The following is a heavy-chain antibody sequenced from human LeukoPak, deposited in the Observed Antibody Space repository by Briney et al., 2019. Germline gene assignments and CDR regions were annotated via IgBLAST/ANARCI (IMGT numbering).Heavy chain of an antibody. V-gene: IGHV3-23*01. J-gene: IGHJ3*02. D-gene: IGHD4-23*01. CDR2: IGYTGDST. CDR3: AKSPTVDAAFDI. CDR1: GFTFSSYA. Sequence: GGSPRLSCAASGFTFSSYAMNWVRQAPGKGLEWVSGIGYTGDSTFYADSVKGRFTVSRDSSKNTLFLHMNSLRAEDTALYYCAKSPTVDAAFDIWGQGTMVTVSS.